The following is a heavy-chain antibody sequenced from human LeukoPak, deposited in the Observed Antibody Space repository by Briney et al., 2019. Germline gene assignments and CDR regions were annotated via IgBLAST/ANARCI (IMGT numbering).Heavy chain of an antibody. V-gene: IGHV3-30*18. CDR2: ISYDGSNK. D-gene: IGHD6-19*01. J-gene: IGHJ4*02. Sequence: GGSLRLSCAASGFTFSSYGMHWVRQAPGKGLEWVAVISYDGSNKYYADSVKGRFTISRDNSKNTLYLQMNSLRAEDTAVYYCAKELPPGIAVAETVDWGQGTLVIVSS. CDR3: AKELPPGIAVAETVD. CDR1: GFTFSSYG.